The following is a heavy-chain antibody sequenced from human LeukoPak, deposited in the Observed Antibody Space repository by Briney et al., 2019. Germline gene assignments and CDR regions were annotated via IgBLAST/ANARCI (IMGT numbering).Heavy chain of an antibody. CDR2: IKQDGSEK. Sequence: GGSLRLSCAASGFTFSSYWMSWVRQAPGKGLEWVANIKQDGSEKYYVDSVKGRFTISRDNAKNSLYLQMNSLRAEDTAVYYCESAKRGYSYAPRRYVWGKGTTVTVSS. V-gene: IGHV3-7*01. J-gene: IGHJ6*04. CDR1: GFTFSSYW. CDR3: ESAKRGYSYAPRRYV. D-gene: IGHD5-18*01.